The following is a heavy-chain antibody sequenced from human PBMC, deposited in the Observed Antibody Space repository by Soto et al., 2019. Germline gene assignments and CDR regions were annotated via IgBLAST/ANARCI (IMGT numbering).Heavy chain of an antibody. CDR3: ARVQGEGYCSSTSCYSWFDP. J-gene: IGHJ5*02. CDR1: GGTFSSYA. CDR2: IIPIFGTA. V-gene: IGHV1-69*13. D-gene: IGHD2-2*01. Sequence: ASVKVSCKASGGTFSSYAISWVRQAPGQGLEWMGGIIPIFGTANYAQKFQGRVTITADESTSTAYMELSSLRSEDTAVYYCARVQGEGYCSSTSCYSWFDPWGQGPLVTVSS.